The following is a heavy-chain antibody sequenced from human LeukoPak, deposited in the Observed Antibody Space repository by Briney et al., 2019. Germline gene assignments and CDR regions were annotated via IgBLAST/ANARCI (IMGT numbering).Heavy chain of an antibody. J-gene: IGHJ4*02. D-gene: IGHD3-16*01. CDR2: MIPIFGTA. CDR1: GGTFSSYA. Sequence: SVKVSCKASGGTFSSYAISWVRQAPGQELEWMGGMIPIFGTANCAQKFQGRVTITTDESTSTAYMELSSLRSEDTAVYYCARESFGVHNPGFDYWGQGTLVTVSS. CDR3: ARESFGVHNPGFDY. V-gene: IGHV1-69*05.